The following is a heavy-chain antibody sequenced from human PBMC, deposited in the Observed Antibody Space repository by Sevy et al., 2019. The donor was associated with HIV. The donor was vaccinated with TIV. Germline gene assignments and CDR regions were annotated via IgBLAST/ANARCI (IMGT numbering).Heavy chain of an antibody. V-gene: IGHV1-46*01. Sequence: ASVKVSCKASGYTFTSYYMHWVRQAPGQGLEWMGIINPSGGSTSYAQKFQGRVTMTRDTSTSTVYMELSSLRSEDTAVYYCARSPHWGGYDPDYYFDYWGQGTLVTVSS. CDR1: GYTFTSYY. D-gene: IGHD5-12*01. CDR2: INPSGGST. CDR3: ARSPHWGGYDPDYYFDY. J-gene: IGHJ4*02.